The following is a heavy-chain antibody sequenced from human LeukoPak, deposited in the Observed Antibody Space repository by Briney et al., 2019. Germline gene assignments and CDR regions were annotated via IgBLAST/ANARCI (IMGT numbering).Heavy chain of an antibody. D-gene: IGHD3-3*01. Sequence: GASVKVSCKASGYTFTGYYMHWVRQAPGQGLEWMGWINPNSGGTNYAQKFQGRVTMTRDTSISTAYMELSILRSDDTAVYYCARDRAPFAILLDVSRDYWGQGTLVTVSS. CDR1: GYTFTGYY. CDR3: ARDRAPFAILLDVSRDY. V-gene: IGHV1-2*02. CDR2: INPNSGGT. J-gene: IGHJ4*02.